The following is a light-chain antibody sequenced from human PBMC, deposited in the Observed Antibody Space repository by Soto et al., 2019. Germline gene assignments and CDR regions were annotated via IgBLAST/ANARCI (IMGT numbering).Light chain of an antibody. CDR2: DVS. J-gene: IGLJ2*01. V-gene: IGLV2-11*01. Sequence: QSVLTQPPSVSGSPGQSVTISCTGTSSDVGGYKYVSWYQQHPGKVPKLMMFDVSERPSGVPDRFSGSKSGNTASLSISGLQAEDEADYYCCAYAGSYTVLFGGGTKLTVL. CDR1: SSDVGGYKY. CDR3: CAYAGSYTVL.